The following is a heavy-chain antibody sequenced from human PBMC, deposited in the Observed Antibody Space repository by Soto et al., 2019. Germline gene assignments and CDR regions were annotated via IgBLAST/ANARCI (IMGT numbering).Heavy chain of an antibody. CDR1: GFTFSSYA. CDR3: ARDNTSYSRSTVDY. CDR2: IWYDGSNK. V-gene: IGHV3-33*01. J-gene: IGHJ4*02. D-gene: IGHD6-6*01. Sequence: QVQLVESGGGVVQPGRSLRLSCAASGFTFSSYAMHWVRQAPGKGLEWVAVIWYDGSNKYYADSVKGRFTISRDNSKNTLYLQMNSLRAEDTAVYYCARDNTSYSRSTVDYWGQGTLVTVSS.